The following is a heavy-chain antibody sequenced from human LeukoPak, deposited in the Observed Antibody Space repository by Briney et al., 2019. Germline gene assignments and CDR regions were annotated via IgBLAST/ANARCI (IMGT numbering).Heavy chain of an antibody. CDR2: IYYSGST. V-gene: IGHV4-59*08. D-gene: IGHD3-22*01. Sequence: SETLSLTCTVSGGSMSSYYWCWLRQPPWKGLEWIGYIYYSGSTNYNPSLKSRVTISVDTSKNQFSLKLSSVTAADTAVYYCARRGYYDSSGYGFDYWGQGTLVTVSS. CDR3: ARRGYYDSSGYGFDY. CDR1: GGSMSSYY. J-gene: IGHJ4*02.